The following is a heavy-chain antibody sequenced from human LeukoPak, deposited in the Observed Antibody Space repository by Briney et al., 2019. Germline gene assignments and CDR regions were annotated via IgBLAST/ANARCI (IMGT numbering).Heavy chain of an antibody. CDR1: GGSFSGYY. V-gene: IGHV4-4*08. J-gene: IGHJ4*02. D-gene: IGHD5-12*01. CDR2: IYTSGST. Sequence: SETLSLTCAVYGGSFSGYYWSWIRQPPGKGLEWIGRIYTSGSTNYNPSLKSRVTISVDTSKNQFSLKLSSVTAADTAVYYCARETIRGYYFDYWGQGTLVTVSS. CDR3: ARETIRGYYFDY.